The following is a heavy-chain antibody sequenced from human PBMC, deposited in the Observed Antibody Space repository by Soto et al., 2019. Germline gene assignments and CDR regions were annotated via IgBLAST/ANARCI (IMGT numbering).Heavy chain of an antibody. CDR1: GFTFSSYG. CDR2: IWYDGSNK. J-gene: IGHJ5*02. D-gene: IGHD6-19*01. V-gene: IGHV3-33*01. CDR3: ARANLERIAVAGTVNWFDP. Sequence: GGSLRLSCAASGFTFSSYGMHWVRQAPGKGLEWVAVIWYDGSNKYYADSVKGRFTISRDNSKNTLYLQMNSLRAEDTAVYYCARANLERIAVAGTVNWFDPWGQGTLVTVSS.